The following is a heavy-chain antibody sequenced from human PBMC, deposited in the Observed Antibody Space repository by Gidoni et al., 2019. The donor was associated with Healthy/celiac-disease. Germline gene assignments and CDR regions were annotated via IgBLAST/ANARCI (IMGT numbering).Heavy chain of an antibody. CDR3: ARGNPYYYDSSGYCHYFDY. Sequence: QVQLVQSGAEVKKPGASVKVSCTASGYTFTGYYMPWVRQAPGQGLEWMGWINPNSGGTYYAQKFQGRVTMTRDTSISTAYMELSRLRSDDTAVYYCARGNPYYYDSSGYCHYFDYWGQGTLVTVSS. CDR1: GYTFTGYY. CDR2: INPNSGGT. V-gene: IGHV1-2*02. J-gene: IGHJ4*02. D-gene: IGHD3-22*01.